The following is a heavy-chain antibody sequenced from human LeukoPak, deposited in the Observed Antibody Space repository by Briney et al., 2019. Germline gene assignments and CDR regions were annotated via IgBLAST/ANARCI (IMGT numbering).Heavy chain of an antibody. CDR2: IIGKAYGGAT. CDR1: GLTFGAHS. J-gene: IGHJ4*02. CDR3: ICLTDPFDY. Sequence: GGSLRLSWTGSGLTFGAHSMAWVGKAPGKGSEWVGLIIGKAYGGATGYTASVKGRFTISRDNSKSIVYLQMNSLRTEDTAVYYCICLTDPFDYWGQGSLVTVSS. V-gene: IGHV3-49*04.